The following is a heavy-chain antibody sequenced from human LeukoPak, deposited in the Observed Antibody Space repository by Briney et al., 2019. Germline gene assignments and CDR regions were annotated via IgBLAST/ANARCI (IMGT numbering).Heavy chain of an antibody. V-gene: IGHV4-39*01. CDR3: ARHRSRRGAFDP. J-gene: IGHJ5*02. Sequence: KPSETLSLTCTVSGGSISSYYWGWIRQPPGKGLEWIGSIYYSGSTYYNPSLKSRVTISVDTSKNQFSLKLSSVTAADTAVYYCARHRSRRGAFDPWGQGTLVTVSS. CDR2: IYYSGST. CDR1: GGSISSYY. D-gene: IGHD1-26*01.